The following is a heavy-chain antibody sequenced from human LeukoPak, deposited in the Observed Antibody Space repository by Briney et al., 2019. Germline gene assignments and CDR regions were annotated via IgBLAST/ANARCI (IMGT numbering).Heavy chain of an antibody. CDR3: ARALSMIVDAFDI. J-gene: IGHJ3*02. CDR1: GGSISSSNW. CDR2: IYHSGST. Sequence: PSETLSLTCAVSGGSISSSNWWSWVRQPPGKGLEWIGEIYHSGSTYYNPSLKSRVTISVDRSKNQFSLKLSSVTAADTAVYYGARALSMIVDAFDIWGQGTMVTVSS. D-gene: IGHD3-22*01. V-gene: IGHV4-4*02.